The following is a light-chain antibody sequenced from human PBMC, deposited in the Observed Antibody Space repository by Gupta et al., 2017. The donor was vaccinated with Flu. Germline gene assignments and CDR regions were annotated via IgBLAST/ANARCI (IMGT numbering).Light chain of an antibody. CDR2: WSS. CDR1: QTLLYSSNNKNY. CDR3: QQYLSAPYS. Sequence: DIVMTQSPDSLAVSLGERATINCKSSQTLLYSSNNKNYLAWYQQKPGQTPKLLIYWSSTRDSGVPDRFRGRGSVTDFTLTIVSLQADDVAVYYCQQYLSAPYSFGQWTKVEIK. J-gene: IGKJ2*03. V-gene: IGKV4-1*01.